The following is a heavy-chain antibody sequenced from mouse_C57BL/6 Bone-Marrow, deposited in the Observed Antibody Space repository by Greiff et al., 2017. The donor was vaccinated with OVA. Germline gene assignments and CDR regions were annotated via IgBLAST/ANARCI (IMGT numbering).Heavy chain of an antibody. CDR1: GFTFSSYT. J-gene: IGHJ2*01. CDR2: ISGGGNT. Sequence: EVQRVESGGGLVKPGGSLKLSCAASGFTFSSYTMSWVRQTPEKRLEWVATISGGGNTYYPDSVKGRFTISRDNAKNTLYLQMSSLRSEDTALYYCARRGYYFDYWGQGTTLTVSS. V-gene: IGHV5-9*01. CDR3: ARRGYYFDY.